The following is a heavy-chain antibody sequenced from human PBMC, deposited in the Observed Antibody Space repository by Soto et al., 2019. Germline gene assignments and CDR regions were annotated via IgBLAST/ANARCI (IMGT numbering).Heavy chain of an antibody. Sequence: SETLSLTCTVSGGSISSGGYYWSWIRQHPGKGLEWIGYIYYSGSTYYNPSLKSRVTISVDTSKNQFSLKLSSVTAADTAVYYCAGYIDSSGYYYLSPWGQGTLVTVSS. D-gene: IGHD3-22*01. CDR2: IYYSGST. CDR1: GGSISSGGYY. J-gene: IGHJ5*02. CDR3: AGYIDSSGYYYLSP. V-gene: IGHV4-31*03.